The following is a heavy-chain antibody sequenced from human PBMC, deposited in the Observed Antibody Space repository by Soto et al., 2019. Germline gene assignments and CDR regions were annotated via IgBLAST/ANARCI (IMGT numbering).Heavy chain of an antibody. Sequence: ASVKVSCKVSGYTLTDLSMHWVLQAPGEGLEWMGGFDPEDGETIYAQKFQGRVTMTEDTSTDTAYMELSSLRSEDTAVYYCATDSCVFARYAGDYYVMAVWGQLPTVSVCS. V-gene: IGHV1-24*01. D-gene: IGHD5-12*01. J-gene: IGHJ6*02. CDR2: FDPEDGET. CDR3: ATDSCVFARYAGDYYVMAV. CDR1: GYTLTDLS.